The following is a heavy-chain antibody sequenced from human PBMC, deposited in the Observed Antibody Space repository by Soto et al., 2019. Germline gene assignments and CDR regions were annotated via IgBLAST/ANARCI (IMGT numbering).Heavy chain of an antibody. CDR1: GGSISSYY. D-gene: IGHD5-12*01. V-gene: IGHV4-59*01. CDR2: IYYSGST. Sequence: QVQLQESGPGLVKPSETLSLTCTVSGGSISSYYWSWIRQPPGKGLEWIGYIYYSGSTNYNPSLKSRVTISVDTSKTQFSLKLSSVTAADTAVYYCARAGDGYNLGWFDPWGQGTLVTVSS. J-gene: IGHJ5*02. CDR3: ARAGDGYNLGWFDP.